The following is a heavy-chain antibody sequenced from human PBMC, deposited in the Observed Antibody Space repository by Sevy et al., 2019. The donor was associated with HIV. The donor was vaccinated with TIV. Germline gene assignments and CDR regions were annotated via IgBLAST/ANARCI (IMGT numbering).Heavy chain of an antibody. D-gene: IGHD3-10*01. CDR2: ISSSSNTI. CDR3: AGDYYGSGSYYLPFEY. Sequence: GGSLRLSCAASGFTFSNYNMNWVRQAPGKGLEWASYISSSSNTIYYADSVKGRFTISRDNAKNSLYLQMNSLRAEDTAVYYCAGDYYGSGSYYLPFEYWGQGTLVTVSS. CDR1: GFTFSNYN. J-gene: IGHJ4*02. V-gene: IGHV3-48*01.